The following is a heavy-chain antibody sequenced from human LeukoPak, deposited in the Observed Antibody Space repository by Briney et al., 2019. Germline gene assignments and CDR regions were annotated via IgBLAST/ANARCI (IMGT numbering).Heavy chain of an antibody. Sequence: GGSLRLSCAASGFTFSNYAMSWVRQAPGKGLEWVSAISGSGDNTYYADSVKGRFTVSRDNSKNTLYLQMNSLRAEDTAVYYCARDNYYYYMDVWGKGTTVTISS. V-gene: IGHV3-23*01. CDR3: ARDNYYYYMDV. CDR1: GFTFSNYA. J-gene: IGHJ6*03. CDR2: ISGSGDNT.